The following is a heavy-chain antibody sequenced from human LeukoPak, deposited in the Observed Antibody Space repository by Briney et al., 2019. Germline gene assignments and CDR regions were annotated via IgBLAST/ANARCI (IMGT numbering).Heavy chain of an antibody. CDR2: IYTSGST. V-gene: IGHV4-4*07. CDR3: ARGRDSSGYFRPSRAYYYYMDV. D-gene: IGHD3-22*01. Sequence: SETLSLTCTVSGGSISSYYWSWIRQPAGKGLEWIGRIYTSGSTNYNPSLKSRVTMSVDTSKNQFSLKLSSVTVADTAVYYCARGRDSSGYFRPSRAYYYYMDVWGKGTTVTISS. CDR1: GGSISSYY. J-gene: IGHJ6*03.